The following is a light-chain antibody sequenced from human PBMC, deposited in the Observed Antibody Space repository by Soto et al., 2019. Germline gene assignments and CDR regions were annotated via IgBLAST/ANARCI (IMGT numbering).Light chain of an antibody. Sequence: EIVLTQSPATLSLSPGERATLSCRASQSVTNSLAWYQQKPGQAPRLLVYDASNRATGIPTRFSGSGSGTDFTLTISRLEPEDFAVYYCQQYVSSQFTFGPGTKVDIK. CDR3: QQYVSSQFT. CDR2: DAS. J-gene: IGKJ3*01. CDR1: QSVTNS. V-gene: IGKV3-11*01.